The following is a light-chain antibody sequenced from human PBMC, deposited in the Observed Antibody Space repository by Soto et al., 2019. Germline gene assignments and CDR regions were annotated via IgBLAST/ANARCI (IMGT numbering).Light chain of an antibody. J-gene: IGKJ3*01. V-gene: IGKV3-15*01. Sequence: EIMMTQSPGTLSVSPGEGATLSCTASQSVNLNLAWYQQKPGQPPRLPLYGESTRATGIPVRFRGSGSGTEYTLHISILQSEDSAVYYSHHYNSWHRCTFGSGTKVESK. CDR2: GES. CDR1: QSVNLN. CDR3: HHYNSWHRCT.